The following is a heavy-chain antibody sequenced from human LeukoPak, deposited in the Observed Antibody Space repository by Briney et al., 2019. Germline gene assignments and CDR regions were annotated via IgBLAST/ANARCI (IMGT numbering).Heavy chain of an antibody. CDR2: INPNSGGT. CDR3: ARGGLEWLPTASPIDY. D-gene: IGHD3-3*01. Sequence: ASVKVSCKASGYTFTGYYVHWVRQAPGQGLEWMGWINPNSGGTNYAQKFQGRVTMARDTSISTAYMELSRLRSDDTVVYYCARGGLEWLPTASPIDYWGQGTLVTVSS. CDR1: GYTFTGYY. J-gene: IGHJ4*02. V-gene: IGHV1-2*02.